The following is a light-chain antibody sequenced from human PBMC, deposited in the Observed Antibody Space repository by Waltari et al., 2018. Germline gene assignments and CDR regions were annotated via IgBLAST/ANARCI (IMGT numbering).Light chain of an antibody. CDR1: RSISSD. Sequence: DIQMTQSPSSLSASVGDRVTITCRESRSISSDLNWYEQKPGKAPKLLIYAASRLQSGVPSRFSGSGSGTYFTLTIRSLQPEDFATYYCQQSYSTPWTFGQGTKVEIK. CDR3: QQSYSTPWT. J-gene: IGKJ1*01. CDR2: AAS. V-gene: IGKV1-39*01.